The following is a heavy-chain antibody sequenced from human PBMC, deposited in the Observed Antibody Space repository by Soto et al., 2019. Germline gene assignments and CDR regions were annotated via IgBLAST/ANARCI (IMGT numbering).Heavy chain of an antibody. CDR3: ARARGAIFGVVIRNWFDP. V-gene: IGHV4-4*02. CDR2: IYHNGST. D-gene: IGHD3-3*01. J-gene: IGHJ5*02. CDR1: GDSITSANW. Sequence: QVRLEESGPGLAKPSGTLSLTCAVSGDSITSANWWSWVRQSPRKGLEWLGEIYHNGSTNYNPSLKSRVAIAVEKAKNQFPLKLTSVTAADTAVYYCARARGAIFGVVIRNWFDPWGQGTLVTVSS.